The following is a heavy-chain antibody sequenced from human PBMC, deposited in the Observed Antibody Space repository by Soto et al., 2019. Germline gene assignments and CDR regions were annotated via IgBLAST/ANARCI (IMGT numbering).Heavy chain of an antibody. CDR3: ARSSTFYDY. Sequence: GGSLRLSCAASGLTFRSYWMHWVRQAPGKGLVWVSRINTDGSVAMYVDYVKGRFTISRDNAKNLLYLQMKSLRAEDTAVYYCARSSTFYDYWGQGTPVTVSS. D-gene: IGHD6-6*01. V-gene: IGHV3-74*03. J-gene: IGHJ4*02. CDR1: GLTFRSYW. CDR2: INTDGSVA.